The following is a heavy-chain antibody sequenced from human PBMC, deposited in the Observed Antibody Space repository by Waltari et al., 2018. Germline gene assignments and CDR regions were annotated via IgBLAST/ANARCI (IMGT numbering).Heavy chain of an antibody. Sequence: EVQLVQSGAAVKKPGESLKISCKGSGYSFTSYWLGWVRPLPGKGLEWMWSIYPGDADTRYSPSFQGQVTISADKSISTAYLQWSSLKASDTAMYYCASYGSGSPLPHNWYFDLWGRGTLVTVSS. D-gene: IGHD3-10*01. V-gene: IGHV5-51*03. CDR1: GYSFTSYW. CDR2: IYPGDADT. CDR3: ASYGSGSPLPHNWYFDL. J-gene: IGHJ2*01.